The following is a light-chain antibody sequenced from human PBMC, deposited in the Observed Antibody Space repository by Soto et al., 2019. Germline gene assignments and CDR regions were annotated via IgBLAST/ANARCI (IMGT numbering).Light chain of an antibody. Sequence: QSVLTQPPSASGTPGQKITISCSESPSDIGSNTVNWYQQVPGTAPKLLIYANNQRPSGVPDRFSGSKSGTSASLAISGLQSEDEADYYCEAWDDSLNGPVFGGGTKLTVL. V-gene: IGLV1-44*01. CDR1: PSDIGSNT. J-gene: IGLJ3*02. CDR2: ANN. CDR3: EAWDDSLNGPV.